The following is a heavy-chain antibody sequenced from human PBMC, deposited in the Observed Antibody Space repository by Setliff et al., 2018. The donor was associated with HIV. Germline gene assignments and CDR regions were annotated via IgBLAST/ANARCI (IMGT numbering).Heavy chain of an antibody. CDR3: AKGAGFYGDYTFDY. J-gene: IGHJ4*02. V-gene: IGHV4-59*11. CDR1: GASITSHY. D-gene: IGHD4-17*01. Sequence: SETLSLTCTVSGASITSHYWSWIRQSPGRELEWIGYLYSTGSTNYNPSLQSRVSISMDASKDKFSLKVTSVTSADTAVYYCAKGAGFYGDYTFDYWGQGNLVTVSS. CDR2: LYSTGST.